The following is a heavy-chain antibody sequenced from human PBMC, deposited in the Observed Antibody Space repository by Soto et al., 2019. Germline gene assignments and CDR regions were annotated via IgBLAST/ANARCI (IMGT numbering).Heavy chain of an antibody. V-gene: IGHV3-23*01. Sequence: GGSLRLSCAASGFTFSSYAMSWVRQAPGKGLEWVSAISGSGGSTYYADSVKDRFTISRDNSKNTLYLQMNSLRAEDTAVYYCAKGPWIQLWPLRVDYWGQGTLVTVSS. J-gene: IGHJ4*02. CDR1: GFTFSSYA. D-gene: IGHD5-18*01. CDR3: AKGPWIQLWPLRVDY. CDR2: ISGSGGST.